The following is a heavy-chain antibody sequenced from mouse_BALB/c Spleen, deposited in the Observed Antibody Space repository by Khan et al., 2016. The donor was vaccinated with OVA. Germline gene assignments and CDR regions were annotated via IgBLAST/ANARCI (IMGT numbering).Heavy chain of an antibody. J-gene: IGHJ3*01. Sequence: QVQLKESGAELVRPGASVKLSCEASGYTFTSYWMNWVKQSPEKGLEWIGRIDTYASETHYNQNFKDKAILTVDKSSSTAYMQLSSLTSEDSAVSYYARSPLADWGQGTLVTVSA. CDR2: IDTYASET. CDR3: ARSPLAD. V-gene: IGHV1-52*01. CDR1: GYTFTSYW.